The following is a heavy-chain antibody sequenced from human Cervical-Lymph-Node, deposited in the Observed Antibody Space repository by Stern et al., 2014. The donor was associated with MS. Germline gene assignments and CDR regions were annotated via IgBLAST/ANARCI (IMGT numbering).Heavy chain of an antibody. CDR3: ARHSRSGDAFDI. D-gene: IGHD7-27*01. J-gene: IGHJ3*02. Sequence: QVQLQESGPGLVKPSETLSLTCTVSGGSISSSSYYWGWIRQPPGKGLEWIGSIYYSGSTYYNPSLKIRVTISEDTSKTQSSRRLSSVAAADTAVYYCARHSRSGDAFDIWGQGTMVTVSS. CDR2: IYYSGST. CDR1: GGSISSSSYY. V-gene: IGHV4-39*01.